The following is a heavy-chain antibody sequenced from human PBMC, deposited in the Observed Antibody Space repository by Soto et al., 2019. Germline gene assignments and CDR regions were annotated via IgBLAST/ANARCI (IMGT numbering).Heavy chain of an antibody. CDR3: AKEGALVVTSLSLFDY. CDR1: GFTFSSYA. V-gene: IGHV3-23*01. CDR2: ISGSGGST. Sequence: LRLSCAASGFTFSSYAMSWVRQAPGKGLEWVSAISGSGGSTYYADSVKGRFTISRDNSKNTPYLQMNSLRAEDTAVYYCAKEGALVVTSLSLFDYWGQGTLVTVSS. J-gene: IGHJ4*02. D-gene: IGHD3-22*01.